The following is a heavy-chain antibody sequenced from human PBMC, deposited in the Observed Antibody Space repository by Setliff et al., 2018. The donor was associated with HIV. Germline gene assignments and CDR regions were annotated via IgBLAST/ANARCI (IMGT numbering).Heavy chain of an antibody. D-gene: IGHD3-16*01. CDR1: GFTFSDHY. Sequence: GGSLRLSCAASGFTFSDHYMDWARQAPGKGLEWVGRSRNKANGYSTDYAASVKGRFTISRDVSKNSLFLQMNSLKAEDTAVYYCTRELAFGRVLAINWFDPWGQGTLVTVSS. J-gene: IGHJ5*02. V-gene: IGHV3-72*01. CDR2: SRNKANGYST. CDR3: TRELAFGRVLAINWFDP.